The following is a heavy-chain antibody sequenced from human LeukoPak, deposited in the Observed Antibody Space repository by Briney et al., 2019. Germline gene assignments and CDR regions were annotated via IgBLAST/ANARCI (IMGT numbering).Heavy chain of an antibody. CDR1: GGSFSGYY. CDR2: INHSGST. V-gene: IGHV4-34*01. CDR3: ARLIRGVLRYFDWPGNWFDP. D-gene: IGHD3-9*01. Sequence: LETLSLTCAVYGGSFSGYYWSWIRQPPGKVLEWIGEINHSGSTNYNPSLKSRVTISVDTSKNQFSLKLSSVTAADTAVYYCARLIRGVLRYFDWPGNWFDPWGQGTLVTVSS. J-gene: IGHJ5*02.